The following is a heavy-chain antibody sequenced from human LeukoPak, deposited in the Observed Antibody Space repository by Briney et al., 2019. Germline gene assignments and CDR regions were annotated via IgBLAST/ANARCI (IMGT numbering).Heavy chain of an antibody. CDR3: VRTNR. D-gene: IGHD2/OR15-2a*01. V-gene: IGHV3-53*01. J-gene: IGHJ4*02. Sequence: GGSLRLSCAASGFTVNYNYMSWVRQAPGKGLEWVSVIYSSNTTYYADSVKGRFTISRDKSKNTLYLQMNSLRAEDTAVYYCVRTNRWGQGTLVTVSS. CDR2: IYSSNTT. CDR1: GFTVNYNY.